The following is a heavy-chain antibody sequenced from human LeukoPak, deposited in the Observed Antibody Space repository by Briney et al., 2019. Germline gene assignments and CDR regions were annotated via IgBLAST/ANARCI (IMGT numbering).Heavy chain of an antibody. CDR3: ARGKVTTPPYYYGLDV. Sequence: GDSVKVSCKASGYTFTSYCITWVRQAPGQGLEWMAWINTYNGKTNYAQKVQDRVTLATDTSTRTADMELRTLTSDDTAVYYCARGKVTTPPYYYGLDVWGQGTTVIVSS. J-gene: IGHJ6*02. D-gene: IGHD2-21*02. V-gene: IGHV1-18*01. CDR2: INTYNGKT. CDR1: GYTFTSYC.